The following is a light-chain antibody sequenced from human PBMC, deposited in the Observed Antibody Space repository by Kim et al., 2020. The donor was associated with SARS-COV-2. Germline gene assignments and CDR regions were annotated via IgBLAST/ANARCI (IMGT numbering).Light chain of an antibody. V-gene: IGKV3D-15*01. CDR1: QSVSSN. CDR3: QQYNNWPLT. CDR2: GVS. J-gene: IGKJ4*01. Sequence: VSPGERATLSCRASQSVSSNLAWYQQKPGQAPRLLVYGVSTRATGIPARFSGSGSGTEFTLTISSLQSEDFAVYYCQQYNNWPLTFGGGTKVEI.